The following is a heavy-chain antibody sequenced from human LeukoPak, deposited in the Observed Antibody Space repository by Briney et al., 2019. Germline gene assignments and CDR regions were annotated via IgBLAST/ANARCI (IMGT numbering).Heavy chain of an antibody. D-gene: IGHD6-19*01. CDR1: GFTFSSDA. Sequence: GGSLRLSCAASGFTFSSDAMSWVRQAPGKGLEWVSGISDSGGTTYYADSVKGRFTISRDNSKNTLYPQMNSLRVEDTAVYFCAKGLRYSSGWYFDYWGQGTLVTVSS. CDR2: ISDSGGTT. CDR3: AKGLRYSSGWYFDY. V-gene: IGHV3-23*01. J-gene: IGHJ4*02.